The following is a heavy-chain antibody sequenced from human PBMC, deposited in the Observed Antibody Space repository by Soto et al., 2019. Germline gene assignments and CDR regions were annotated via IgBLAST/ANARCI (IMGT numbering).Heavy chain of an antibody. D-gene: IGHD2-15*01. CDR3: ARAPLGGCSGGSCYCCYGMDV. V-gene: IGHV4-59*01. CDR2: IYYSGST. Sequence: SETLSLTCTVSGGSISSYYWSWIRPPPGKGLEWVGYIYYSGSTNYNPSLKSRVTISVDTSKNQFSLKLSSVTAADTAVYYCARAPLGGCSGGSCYCCYGMDVWGQGTTVTVSS. J-gene: IGHJ6*02. CDR1: GGSISSYY.